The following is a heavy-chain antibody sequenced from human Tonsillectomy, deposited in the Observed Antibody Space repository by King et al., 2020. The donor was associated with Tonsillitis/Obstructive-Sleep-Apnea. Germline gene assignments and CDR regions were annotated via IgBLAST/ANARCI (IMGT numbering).Heavy chain of an antibody. D-gene: IGHD3-22*01. CDR3: ARDSDDTGHRFDY. J-gene: IGHJ4*02. V-gene: IGHV3-33*01. CDR1: GFAFNSHV. Sequence: VQLVESGGGVVQPGRSLRLSCAASGFAFNSHVMHWVRQAPGKGLEWVAVIWYDGSDKYYADSVKGRFTISRDNSKNTLFLQMNSLRAEDTAIYYCARDSDDTGHRFDYRGQGTLVTVSS. CDR2: IWYDGSDK.